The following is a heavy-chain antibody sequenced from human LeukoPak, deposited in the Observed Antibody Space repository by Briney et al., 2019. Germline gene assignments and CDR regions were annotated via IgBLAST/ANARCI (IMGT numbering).Heavy chain of an antibody. V-gene: IGHV1-69*13. CDR1: GGTFSSYA. Sequence: SVKVSCKASGGTFSSYAISWVRQAPGQGLEWMGGIIPIFGTANYAQKFQGRVTITADESTSTAYMELSSLRSEDTAVYYCARDPNYYGSGSYHAFDIWGQGTVVTVSS. CDR3: ARDPNYYGSGSYHAFDI. CDR2: IIPIFGTA. D-gene: IGHD3-10*01. J-gene: IGHJ3*02.